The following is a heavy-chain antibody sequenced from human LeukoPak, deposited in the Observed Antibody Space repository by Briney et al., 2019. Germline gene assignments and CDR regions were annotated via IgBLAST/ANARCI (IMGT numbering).Heavy chain of an antibody. CDR1: GGSINSGGYY. V-gene: IGHV4-30-2*01. Sequence: PSETLSLTCTVSGGSINSGGYYWSWIRQPPGKGLEWIGYIFHSGSTDYNPSLKSRVVISLDRSKNQFSLKLSSVTAADTAVYYCARSSTWGHYYYMDVWGKGTTVTVSS. J-gene: IGHJ6*03. CDR3: ARSSTWGHYYYMDV. CDR2: IFHSGST. D-gene: IGHD2-2*01.